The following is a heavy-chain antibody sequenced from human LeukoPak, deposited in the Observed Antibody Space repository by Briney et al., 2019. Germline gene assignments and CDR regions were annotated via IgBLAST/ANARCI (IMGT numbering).Heavy chain of an antibody. CDR2: IWYDGSNK. V-gene: IGHV3-33*01. J-gene: IGHJ4*02. CDR1: GFTFSSYG. CDR3: ARDLSWGSIYMEPMIVVSYYFDY. Sequence: GRSLRLSCAASGFTFSSYGMHWVRQAPGKGLEWVAVIWYDGSNKYYADSVKGRFTISRDNSKNTLYLQMNSLRAEDTAVYYCARDLSWGSIYMEPMIVVSYYFDYWGQGTLVTVSS. D-gene: IGHD3-22*01.